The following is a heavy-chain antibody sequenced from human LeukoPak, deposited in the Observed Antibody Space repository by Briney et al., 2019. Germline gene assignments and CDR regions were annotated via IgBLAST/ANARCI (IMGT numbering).Heavy chain of an antibody. CDR3: ARDQSNTFGGVIVMIDY. CDR2: IWYDGSNK. CDR1: GFTFSSYG. V-gene: IGHV3-33*01. Sequence: GGSLRLSCAASGFTFSSYGMHWVRQAPGKGLEWVAVIWYDGSNKYYADSVKGRFTISRDNSKNTLYLQMNSLRAEDTAVYYCARDQSNTFGGVIVMIDYWGQGTLVTVSS. D-gene: IGHD3-16*02. J-gene: IGHJ4*02.